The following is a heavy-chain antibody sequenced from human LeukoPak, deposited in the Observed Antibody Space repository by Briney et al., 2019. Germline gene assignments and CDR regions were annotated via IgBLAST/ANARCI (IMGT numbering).Heavy chain of an antibody. V-gene: IGHV1-69*04. CDR2: IIPILGIA. D-gene: IGHD2-15*01. Sequence: ASVKVSCKASGGTFSSYAISWVRQAPGQGLEWMGRIIPILGIANYAQKSQGRVTITADKSTSTAYMELSSLRSEDTAVYYCARGYCSGGSCSPWDVWGQGTTVTVSS. CDR3: ARGYCSGGSCSPWDV. CDR1: GGTFSSYA. J-gene: IGHJ6*02.